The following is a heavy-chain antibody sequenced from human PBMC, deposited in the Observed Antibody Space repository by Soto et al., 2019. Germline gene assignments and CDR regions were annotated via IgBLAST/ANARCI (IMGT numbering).Heavy chain of an antibody. J-gene: IGHJ4*02. CDR2: VSYDGSNK. D-gene: IGHD3-22*01. V-gene: IGHV3-30*18. CDR3: AKDTYYYDGSGYYTYDH. Sequence: PGGALRLSCAASGFTFSSYGVHWVRQAPGKGLEWVASVSYDGSNKHYGDSVMGRFTISRDNSRNTLDLQMNSLRAEDTAVYYCAKDTYYYDGSGYYTYDHWGQGTQV. CDR1: GFTFSSYG.